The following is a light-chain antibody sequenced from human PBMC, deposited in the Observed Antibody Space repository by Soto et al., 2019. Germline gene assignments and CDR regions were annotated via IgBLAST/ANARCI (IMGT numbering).Light chain of an antibody. J-gene: IGLJ1*01. CDR2: DVS. CDR1: SSDVGGYNY. Sequence: QSALTQPRSVSGSPGQSVTISCTGTSSDVGGYNYVSWYQQHPGKAPKLMIYDVSKRPSGVPDRFSGSKSGNTASLTISWLQAEDEADYYCCSYAGSYLPSYVFGTGTKVTVL. V-gene: IGLV2-11*01. CDR3: CSYAGSYLPSYV.